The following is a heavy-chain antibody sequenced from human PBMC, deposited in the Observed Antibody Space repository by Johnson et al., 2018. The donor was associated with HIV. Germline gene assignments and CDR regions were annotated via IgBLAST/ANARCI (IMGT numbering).Heavy chain of an antibody. Sequence: VQLVESGGGLIQPEGSLRLSCAASGFTVSSNYMSWVRQAPGKGLEWVANIKQDGSEKYNVDSVKGRFIISRDNAKNSLYLQMNSLRAEDTALYYCAKGSGGEADAFDIWGQGTMVTVSS. V-gene: IGHV3-7*03. CDR1: GFTVSSNY. CDR2: IKQDGSEK. J-gene: IGHJ3*02. D-gene: IGHD3-16*01. CDR3: AKGSGGEADAFDI.